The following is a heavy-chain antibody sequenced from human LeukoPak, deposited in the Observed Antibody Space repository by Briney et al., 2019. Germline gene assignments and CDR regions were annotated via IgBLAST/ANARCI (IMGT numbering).Heavy chain of an antibody. CDR2: IRYDGSNK. CDR3: ASDTYYYDSSGYFDY. J-gene: IGHJ4*02. CDR1: GFTFSSYG. D-gene: IGHD3-22*01. V-gene: IGHV3-30*02. Sequence: GGSLRLSCAASGFTFSSYGMHWVRQAPGKGLEWVAFIRYDGSNKYYADSVKGRFTISRDNSKNTLYLQMNSLRAEDTAVYYCASDTYYYDSSGYFDYWGQGTLVTVSS.